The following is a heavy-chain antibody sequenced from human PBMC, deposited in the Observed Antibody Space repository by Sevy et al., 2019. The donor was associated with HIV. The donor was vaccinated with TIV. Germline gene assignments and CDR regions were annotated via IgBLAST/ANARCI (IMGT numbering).Heavy chain of an antibody. D-gene: IGHD2-8*01. CDR1: GFTFSKYS. J-gene: IGHJ4*02. CDR2: LSFGCGEI. V-gene: IGHV3-23*01. Sequence: GGSLRLSCAASGFTFSKYSMSWVRQPPGKGLEWVSILSFGCGEINYADSVKGRFTISSDNSKSSVYLQMNNLRPEDTAVYYCAREGCTKPHDYWGQGPLVTVSS. CDR3: AREGCTKPHDY.